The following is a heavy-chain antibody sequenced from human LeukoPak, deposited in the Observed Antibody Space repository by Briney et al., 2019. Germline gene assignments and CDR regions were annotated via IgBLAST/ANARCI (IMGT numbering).Heavy chain of an antibody. J-gene: IGHJ6*03. CDR1: GYTFTSYG. Sequence: GASVKVSCKASGYTFTSYGISWVRQAPGQGLEWMGWISAYNGNTNYAQKLQGRVTMTTDTSTSTAYTELSRLRSDDTAVYYCARVPYYYYYMDVWGKGTTVTVSS. CDR3: ARVPYYYYYMDV. V-gene: IGHV1-18*01. CDR2: ISAYNGNT.